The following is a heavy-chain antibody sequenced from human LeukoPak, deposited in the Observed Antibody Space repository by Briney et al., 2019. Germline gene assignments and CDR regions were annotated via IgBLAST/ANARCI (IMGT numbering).Heavy chain of an antibody. D-gene: IGHD2-2*01. CDR3: ARDGSTTSFSNFYYYYYGMDV. CDR1: GGSISSYY. Sequence: SETLSLTCTVSGGSISSYYWSWIRQPAGKGLELIGRITTTGSTNYTPSLKSRVTMSVDTSRNQFSLKLRSVTAADTAVYFCARDGSTTSFSNFYYYYYGMDVWGQGTTVTVPS. V-gene: IGHV4-4*07. CDR2: ITTTGST. J-gene: IGHJ6*02.